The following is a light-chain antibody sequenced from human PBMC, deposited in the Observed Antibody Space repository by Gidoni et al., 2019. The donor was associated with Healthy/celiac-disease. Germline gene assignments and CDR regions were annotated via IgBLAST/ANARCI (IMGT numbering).Light chain of an antibody. Sequence: IEMTQSPSSLSASVGDRVTITCRASQSISSYLNWYQQKPGKAPKLLIYAASSLQSGVPSRFSGSGSGTDFTLTISSLQPEDFATYYCQQSYRNPRTFGQGTKVEIK. CDR3: QQSYRNPRT. CDR1: QSISSY. CDR2: AAS. V-gene: IGKV1-39*01. J-gene: IGKJ1*01.